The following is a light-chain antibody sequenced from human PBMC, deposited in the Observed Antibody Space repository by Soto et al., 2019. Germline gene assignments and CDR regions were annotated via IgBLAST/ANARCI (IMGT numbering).Light chain of an antibody. CDR3: QQYNNWPSIT. Sequence: EIVMTQSPATLSVSPGERATLSCRASQSVRSNLAWYQQKPGQAPRLLIYGASTRATGIPARFSGSGSETEFTLTISSLQSEDFAVYYCQQYNNWPSITFGQGTRLEL. CDR2: GAS. V-gene: IGKV3-15*01. J-gene: IGKJ5*01. CDR1: QSVRSN.